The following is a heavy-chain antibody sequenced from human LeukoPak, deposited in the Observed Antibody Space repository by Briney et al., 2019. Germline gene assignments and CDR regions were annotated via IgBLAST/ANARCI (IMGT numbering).Heavy chain of an antibody. V-gene: IGHV1-46*01. CDR2: INPSGGST. D-gene: IGHD5-12*01. CDR1: GYTFTSYY. J-gene: IGHJ4*02. CDR3: AGYSGYIQSLDY. Sequence: ASVKVSCKASGYTFTSYYMHWVRQAPGQGLEWMGIINPSGGSTSYAQKFQGRVTMTRDTSTSTVYMELNSLRSEDTAVYYCAGYSGYIQSLDYWGQGTLVTVSS.